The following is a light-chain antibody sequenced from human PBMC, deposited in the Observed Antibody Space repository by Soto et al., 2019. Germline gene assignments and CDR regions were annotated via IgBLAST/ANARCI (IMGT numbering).Light chain of an antibody. Sequence: IVMTQSPATLSVSPGERATLSCRASQSVSNYLAWYQLKPGQAPRLLIYGASSRATGIPDRFSGSGSGTDFTLTISRLEPEDFAVYYCQQYGSSLITFGQGTRLEIK. CDR1: QSVSNY. J-gene: IGKJ5*01. CDR2: GAS. CDR3: QQYGSSLIT. V-gene: IGKV3-20*01.